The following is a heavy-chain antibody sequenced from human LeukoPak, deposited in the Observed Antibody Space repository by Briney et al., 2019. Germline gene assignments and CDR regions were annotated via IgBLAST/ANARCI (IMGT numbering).Heavy chain of an antibody. V-gene: IGHV3-53*01. CDR2: IYSGGST. CDR1: GFTVSSNY. Sequence: PGGSLRLSCAASGFTVSSNYMSWVRQAPGKGLEWVSVIYSGGSTYYADSVKGRFTISRDNSKNTLYLQMNSLRAEDTAVYYCAGRFRNTGEYYFDYWGQGTLVTVSS. J-gene: IGHJ4*02. D-gene: IGHD3-16*01. CDR3: AGRFRNTGEYYFDY.